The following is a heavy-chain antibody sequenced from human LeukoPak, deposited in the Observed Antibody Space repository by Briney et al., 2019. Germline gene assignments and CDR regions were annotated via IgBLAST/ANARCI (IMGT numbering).Heavy chain of an antibody. CDR2: FDPEDGET. D-gene: IGHD6-19*01. V-gene: IGHV1-24*01. CDR3: AGGIAVAGPQFDY. Sequence: GASVKVSCKVSGYTLTELSMHWVRQAPGRGLEWMGGFDPEDGETIYAQKFQGRVTMTEDTSTDTAYMELSSLRSEDTAVYYCAGGIAVAGPQFDYWGQGTLVTVSS. J-gene: IGHJ4*02. CDR1: GYTLTELS.